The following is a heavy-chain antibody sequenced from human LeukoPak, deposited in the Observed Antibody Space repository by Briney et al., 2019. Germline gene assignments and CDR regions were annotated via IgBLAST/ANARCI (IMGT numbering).Heavy chain of an antibody. CDR2: IYTSGST. Sequence: SETLSLTCTVSGGSISSYYWSWIRQPAGKGLEWIGRIYTSGSTNYNPSLKSRVTMSVDTSKNQFSLKLSSVTVADAAVYYCARDLGSRYCSSTSCLYHFDYWGQGTLVTVSS. V-gene: IGHV4-4*07. CDR1: GGSISSYY. D-gene: IGHD2-2*01. CDR3: ARDLGSRYCSSTSCLYHFDY. J-gene: IGHJ4*02.